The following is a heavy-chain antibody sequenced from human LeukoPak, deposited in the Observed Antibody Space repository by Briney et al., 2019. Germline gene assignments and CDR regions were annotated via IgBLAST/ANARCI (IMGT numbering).Heavy chain of an antibody. V-gene: IGHV3-33*06. J-gene: IGHJ4*02. CDR2: IWYDGSNQ. CDR3: AKSGYYDSSGYYTTDYYFDY. D-gene: IGHD3-22*01. CDR1: GFSFSSYA. Sequence: GGSLRLSCAASGFSFSSYAMHWVRQAPGKGLEWVAVIWYDGSNQYYADSVRGRFTISRDNSKNTLYLQMNSLRAEDTAVYYCAKSGYYDSSGYYTTDYYFDYWGQGTLVTVSS.